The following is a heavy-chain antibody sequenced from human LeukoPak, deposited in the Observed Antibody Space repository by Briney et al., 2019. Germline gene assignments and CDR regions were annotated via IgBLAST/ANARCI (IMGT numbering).Heavy chain of an antibody. CDR2: ISYDGSNK. J-gene: IGHJ4*02. CDR1: GFTFSSYG. D-gene: IGHD3-22*01. CDR3: AISSGYMNY. V-gene: IGHV3-30*03. Sequence: GRSLRLSCAASGFTFSSYGMHWVRQAPGKGLEWVAVISYDGSNKYYADSVKGRFTISRDNSKNTLYLQMNSLRAEDTAVYYCAISSGYMNYWGQGTLVTVSS.